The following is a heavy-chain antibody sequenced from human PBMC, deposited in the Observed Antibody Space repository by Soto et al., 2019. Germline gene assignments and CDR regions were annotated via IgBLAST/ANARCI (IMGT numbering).Heavy chain of an antibody. J-gene: IGHJ4*02. D-gene: IGHD6-13*01. CDR2: INPILSMS. V-gene: IGHV1-69*02. Sequence: ASVKVSCKASGDTFSFYSINWVRQAPGLGLEWMGRINPILSMSNYAQRFQGRVTMTADKSTSTAYMELSSLRSEDTAIYYCARWAAGFDYWGQGTLVTVSS. CDR3: ARWAAGFDY. CDR1: GDTFSFYS.